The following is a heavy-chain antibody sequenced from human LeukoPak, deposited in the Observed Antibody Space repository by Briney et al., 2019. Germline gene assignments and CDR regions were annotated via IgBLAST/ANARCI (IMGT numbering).Heavy chain of an antibody. CDR1: GFTFSTYN. CDR3: AKYKNGRQLAEGAFDI. CDR2: ISSGSITL. D-gene: IGHD6-13*01. V-gene: IGHV3-48*01. Sequence: GGSLRLSCAASGFTFSTYNMNWVRQAPGKGLEWVSFISSGSITLYYADSEKGLYTISRDNSKHTLYLQMNSLRAEDTAVYYCAKYKNGRQLAEGAFDIWGQGTMVTVSS. J-gene: IGHJ3*02.